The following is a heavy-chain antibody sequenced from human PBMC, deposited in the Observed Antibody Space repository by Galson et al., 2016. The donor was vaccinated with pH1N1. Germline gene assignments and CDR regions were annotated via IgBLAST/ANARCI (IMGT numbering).Heavy chain of an antibody. J-gene: IGHJ6*02. CDR3: AGENLDSSGYSYSFYYGVDV. CDR1: GGSISISHY. D-gene: IGHD3-22*01. V-gene: IGHV4-39*07. CDR2: VYFGGRT. Sequence: SETLSLTCTVSGGSISISHYWGWIRQPPGKGLEWIGTVYFGGRTKYSPSLKSRVTISVDTSQSQFSLKLNSLTAADTAVYYCAGENLDSSGYSYSFYYGVDVWGQGTTVTVSS.